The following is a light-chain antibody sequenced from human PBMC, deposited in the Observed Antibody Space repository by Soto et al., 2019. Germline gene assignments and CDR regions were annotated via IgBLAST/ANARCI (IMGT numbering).Light chain of an antibody. CDR1: QSISSY. J-gene: IGKJ2*01. Sequence: DIQMTQSPSSLSASVGDRVTLTCRASQSISSYLNWYQQKQGKAPNLLIYAASSLQSGVPSRFSGSGSGTDFTLTISSLQPEDFATYYCQQSHSIPYIFGQGTKLEIK. CDR2: AAS. CDR3: QQSHSIPYI. V-gene: IGKV1-39*01.